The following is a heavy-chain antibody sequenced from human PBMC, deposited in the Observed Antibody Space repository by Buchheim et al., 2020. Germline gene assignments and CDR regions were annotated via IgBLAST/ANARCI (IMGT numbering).Heavy chain of an antibody. CDR2: INHSGST. CDR3: ARDERAGTNNWFDP. Sequence: QVQLQQWGAGLLKPSETLSLTCAVYGGSFSGYYWSWIRQPPGKGLEWIGEINHSGSTNYNPSLKSRVTISVDTSKNQFSLKLSSVTAADAAVYYCARDERAGTNNWFDPWGQGTL. D-gene: IGHD1-1*01. J-gene: IGHJ5*02. V-gene: IGHV4-34*01. CDR1: GGSFSGYY.